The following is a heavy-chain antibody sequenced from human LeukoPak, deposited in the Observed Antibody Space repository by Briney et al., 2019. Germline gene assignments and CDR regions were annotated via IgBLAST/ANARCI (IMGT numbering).Heavy chain of an antibody. V-gene: IGHV3-9*03. CDR3: ARGWYYYDSSGYGNDY. D-gene: IGHD3-22*01. CDR1: GFTFDDYA. J-gene: IGHJ4*02. Sequence: PGGSLRLSCAASGFTFDDYAMHWVRQVPGKGLEWVSGISWNSGSIGYADSVKGRFTISRDNAKNSLYLQMNSLRAEDMALYYCARGWYYYDSSGYGNDYWGQGTLVTVSS. CDR2: ISWNSGSI.